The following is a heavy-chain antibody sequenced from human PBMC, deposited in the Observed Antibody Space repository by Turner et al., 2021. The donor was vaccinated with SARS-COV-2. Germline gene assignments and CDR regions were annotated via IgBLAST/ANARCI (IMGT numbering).Heavy chain of an antibody. V-gene: IGHV3-11*06. J-gene: IGHJ4*02. CDR2: ISSSSSYI. Sequence: QVQLVESGGGLVKPGGSLRLSCAASGFSFSDYYMSWIRQAPGKGLEWVSYISSSSSYIYYADSVKGRFTISRDNAKNSLYLQMNSLRAEDTAVYYCARDISAYYYDSSGYPDWGQGTLVTVSS. CDR3: ARDISAYYYDSSGYPD. D-gene: IGHD3-22*01. CDR1: GFSFSDYY.